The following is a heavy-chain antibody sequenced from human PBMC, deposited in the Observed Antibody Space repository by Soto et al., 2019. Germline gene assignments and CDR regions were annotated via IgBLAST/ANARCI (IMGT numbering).Heavy chain of an antibody. Sequence: GGSLRLSCAASGFTFSSYGMHWVRQAPGKGLEWVAVIWYDGSNKYYADSVKGRFTISRDNSKNTLYLQMNSLRAEDTAVYYCARNWVDTAIVYYFDYWGQGTLVTVSS. D-gene: IGHD5-18*01. CDR1: GFTFSSYG. CDR2: IWYDGSNK. V-gene: IGHV3-33*01. CDR3: ARNWVDTAIVYYFDY. J-gene: IGHJ4*02.